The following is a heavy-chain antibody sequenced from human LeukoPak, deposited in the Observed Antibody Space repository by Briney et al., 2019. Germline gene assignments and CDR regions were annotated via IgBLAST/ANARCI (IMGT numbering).Heavy chain of an antibody. CDR3: ARQGTGFDS. CDR2: IFPRDSDT. V-gene: IGHV5-51*01. D-gene: IGHD1-14*01. Sequence: GASLQISCKVLGNSFTNYWIGWVRQMPGKGLEWMGIIFPRDSDTRYSPSFQGQVTISADKSISTAYLQWNSLRASDSGLYYCARQGTGFDSWGQGTLVTVSS. J-gene: IGHJ4*02. CDR1: GNSFTNYW.